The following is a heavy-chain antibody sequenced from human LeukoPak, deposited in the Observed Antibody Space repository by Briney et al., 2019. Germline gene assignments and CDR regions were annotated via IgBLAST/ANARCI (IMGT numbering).Heavy chain of an antibody. Sequence: SETLSLTCTVSGGSISSYYWSWIRQPPGKGLEWIGYVYYSGSTNYNPSLRSRVTISVDTSKNQFSLKLSSVTAADTAVYYCARFTSWFHFDYWGQGTLVTVSS. V-gene: IGHV4-59*12. D-gene: IGHD2-2*01. CDR2: VYYSGST. CDR1: GGSISSYY. CDR3: ARFTSWFHFDY. J-gene: IGHJ4*02.